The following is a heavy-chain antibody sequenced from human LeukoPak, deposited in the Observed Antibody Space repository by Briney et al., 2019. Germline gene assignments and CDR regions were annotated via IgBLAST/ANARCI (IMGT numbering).Heavy chain of an antibody. D-gene: IGHD3-10*01. CDR3: AREASMVRGVTGAFDI. Sequence: SETLSLTCTVSGGSISSYYWSWIRQPPGKGLEWIGYIYYSGSTNYNPSLKSRVTISVDTSKNQFSLKLSSVTAADTAVYYCAREASMVRGVTGAFDIWGQGTMVTVSS. CDR2: IYYSGST. J-gene: IGHJ3*02. V-gene: IGHV4-59*01. CDR1: GGSISSYY.